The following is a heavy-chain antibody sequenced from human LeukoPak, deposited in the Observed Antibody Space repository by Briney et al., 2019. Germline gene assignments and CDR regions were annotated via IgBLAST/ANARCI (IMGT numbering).Heavy chain of an antibody. J-gene: IGHJ4*02. CDR1: GVSFNDYY. V-gene: IGHV4-34*01. D-gene: IGHD4-17*01. CDR3: TRMTTGHDY. CDR2: INHSGYT. Sequence: PSETLSLTCAVSGVSFNDYYWSWIRQTPGRGLEWIGEINHSGYTNDSPSLKSRVTLSIDTSRKQFSLNLRSVTVADTGIYYCTRMTTGHDYWGQGTLVTVSS.